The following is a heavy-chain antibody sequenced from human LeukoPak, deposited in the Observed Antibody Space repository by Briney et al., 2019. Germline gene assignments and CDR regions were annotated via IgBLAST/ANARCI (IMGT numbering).Heavy chain of an antibody. J-gene: IGHJ6*02. V-gene: IGHV4-4*07. CDR3: AGSYGSGSHYAYYYYGMDV. CDR2: IYTSGTT. D-gene: IGHD3-10*01. CDR1: GGSISSYY. Sequence: SETLSLTCTVSGGSISSYYWSWIRQPAGKGLEWIGRIYTSGTTNYNPSLKSRVTMSVGTSKNQFSLKLSSVTAADTAVYYCAGSYGSGSHYAYYYYGMDVWGQGTTVTVSS.